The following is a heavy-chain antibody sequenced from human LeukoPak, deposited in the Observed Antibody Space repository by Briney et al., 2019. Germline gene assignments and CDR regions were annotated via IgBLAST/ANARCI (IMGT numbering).Heavy chain of an antibody. V-gene: IGHV3-23*01. CDR2: ISGSGGST. Sequence: GGSLRLSCAASGFTFSSYAMSWVRQAPGKGLEWVSAISGSGGSTYYADSVKGRFTISRDNSKNTLYLQMSSLRAEDTAVYYCAKDQRELLSHFDYWGQGTLVTVSS. J-gene: IGHJ4*02. CDR3: AKDQRELLSHFDY. D-gene: IGHD1-26*01. CDR1: GFTFSSYA.